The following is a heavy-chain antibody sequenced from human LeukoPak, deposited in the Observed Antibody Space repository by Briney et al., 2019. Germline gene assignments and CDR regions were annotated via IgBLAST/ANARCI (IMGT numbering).Heavy chain of an antibody. D-gene: IGHD3-22*01. Sequence: SETLSLTCTVSGYSISSGYYWGWIRQPPGKGLEWIGSIYHSGSTYYNPSLKSRGTISVDTSKNQFSLKLSSVTAADTAVYYCARVLYDSSGYYYFKHYYYYYMDVWGKGTTVTVSS. CDR3: ARVLYDSSGYYYFKHYYYYYMDV. CDR1: GYSISSGYY. CDR2: IYHSGST. J-gene: IGHJ6*03. V-gene: IGHV4-38-2*02.